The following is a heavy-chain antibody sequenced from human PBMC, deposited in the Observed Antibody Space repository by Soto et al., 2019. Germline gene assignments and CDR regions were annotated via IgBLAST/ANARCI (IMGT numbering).Heavy chain of an antibody. J-gene: IGHJ5*02. CDR1: GGSISSGGYY. CDR3: ARTSYDTSGTAADP. D-gene: IGHD3-22*01. Sequence: QVQLQESGPGLVKPSQTLSRTCTVSGGSISSGGYYWSWIRQHPGKGLEWIGYIYYSGSTYYNPSLKSRVTISVDTSKNQFSLKLSSVTAAHTAVYYCARTSYDTSGTAADPWGQGTLVTVSS. V-gene: IGHV4-31*03. CDR2: IYYSGST.